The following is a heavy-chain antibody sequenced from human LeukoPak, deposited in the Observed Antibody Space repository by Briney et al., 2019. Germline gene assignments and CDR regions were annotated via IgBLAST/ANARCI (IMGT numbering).Heavy chain of an antibody. Sequence: GGSLRLSCGASSFTFSSYVMSWVRQAPGKGLEWVANIQQDGSEKYYVDSVKGRFTISRDNAKNSLYLQMNSLRAEDTAVYYCARVGLDRRGYSGYEAFDYWGQGTLVTVSS. CDR1: SFTFSSYV. CDR2: IQQDGSEK. V-gene: IGHV3-7*01. J-gene: IGHJ4*02. CDR3: ARVGLDRRGYSGYEAFDY. D-gene: IGHD5-12*01.